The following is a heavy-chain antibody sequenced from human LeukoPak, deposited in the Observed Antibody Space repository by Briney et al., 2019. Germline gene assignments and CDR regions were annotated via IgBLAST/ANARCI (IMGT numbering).Heavy chain of an antibody. CDR3: ARALGDYVWGSYRTAEYFQH. V-gene: IGHV3-21*01. J-gene: IGHJ1*01. Sequence: GGSLRLSCAASGFTFSSYSMNWVRQAPGKGLEWVSSISSSSSYIYYADSVKGRFTISRDNAKNSLYLQMNSLRAEDKAVYYCARALGDYVWGSYRTAEYFQHWGQGTLVTVSS. CDR2: ISSSSSYI. D-gene: IGHD3-16*02. CDR1: GFTFSSYS.